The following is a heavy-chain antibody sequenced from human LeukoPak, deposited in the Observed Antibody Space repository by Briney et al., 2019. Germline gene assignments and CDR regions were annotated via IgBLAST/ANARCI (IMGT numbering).Heavy chain of an antibody. CDR3: AKVARPHGSTDY. V-gene: IGHV3-30*18. CDR2: ISYDGSNK. Sequence: PGGSLRLSCAAYGFTFSSYGMHWVRQAPGKGLEWVAVISYDGSNKYYADSVKGRFTISRDNSKNTLYLQMNSLRAEDTAVYYCAKVARPHGSTDYWGQGTLVTVSS. CDR1: GFTFSSYG. J-gene: IGHJ4*02.